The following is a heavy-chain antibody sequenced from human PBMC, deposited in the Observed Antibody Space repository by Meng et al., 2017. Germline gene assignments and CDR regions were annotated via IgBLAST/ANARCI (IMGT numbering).Heavy chain of an antibody. J-gene: IGHJ4*02. D-gene: IGHD6-19*01. CDR2: IIPIFGTA. CDR1: GGTFSSYA. CDR3: HSGWYQAGDDY. V-gene: IGHV1-69*06. Sequence: QVRLVQTGPEGKKPGSWVKVSCKASGGTFSSYAISWVRQAPGQGLEWMGGIIPIFGTANYAQKFQGRVTITADKSTSTAYMELSSLRSEDTAVYYCHSGWYQAGDDYWGQGTLVPVSS.